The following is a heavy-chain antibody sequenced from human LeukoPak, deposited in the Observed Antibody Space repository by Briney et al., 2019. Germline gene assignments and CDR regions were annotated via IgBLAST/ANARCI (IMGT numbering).Heavy chain of an antibody. CDR3: AKGVGYCSGGSCQQFDY. CDR2: ISGSGGST. Sequence: GGSLRLSCAASGFTFSSYAMSWVRQAPGKGLEWVSAISGSGGSTYYADSVKGRFTISRDNSKNTLYLQMNSLRAEDTAVYYCAKGVGYCSGGSCQQFDYWGQGTLVTVSS. CDR1: GFTFSSYA. D-gene: IGHD2-15*01. V-gene: IGHV3-23*01. J-gene: IGHJ4*02.